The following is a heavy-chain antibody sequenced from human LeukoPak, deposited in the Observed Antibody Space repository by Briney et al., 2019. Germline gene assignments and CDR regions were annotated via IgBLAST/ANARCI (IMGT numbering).Heavy chain of an antibody. Sequence: GGSLRLSCAASGFTFSSNWMSWVRQAPGKGLEWVATIKQEGGEIYNVDSVKGRFTISRDNAKNSLYLQMNSLRAEDTAVYYCARSGYSSGWYPGTTWGQGTLVTVSS. CDR3: ARSGYSSGWYPGTT. D-gene: IGHD6-19*01. CDR1: GFTFSSNW. J-gene: IGHJ5*02. V-gene: IGHV3-7*01. CDR2: IKQEGGEI.